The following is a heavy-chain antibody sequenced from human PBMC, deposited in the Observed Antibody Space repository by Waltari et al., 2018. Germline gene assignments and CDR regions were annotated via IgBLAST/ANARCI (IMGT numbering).Heavy chain of an antibody. CDR2: ISSKGGST. Sequence: EVQLVESGGGLVQPGGSLRLSCAASGFTFSSYAMHWVRQAPGKGREYGSAISSKGGSTYYADSVKCRFTISSDNSKNTQYLQMGSLRSEDMAVYYCAGAGRYWYGSGSQIGYYFDYWGRGPLVTVSS. V-gene: IGHV3-64*07. CDR1: GFTFSSYA. CDR3: AGAGRYWYGSGSQIGYYFDY. D-gene: IGHD3-10*01. J-gene: IGHJ4*02.